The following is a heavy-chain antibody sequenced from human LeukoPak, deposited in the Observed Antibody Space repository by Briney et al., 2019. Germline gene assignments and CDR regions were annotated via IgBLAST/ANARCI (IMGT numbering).Heavy chain of an antibody. Sequence: GSLRLYCAASGFSVTSNYMCWVRQAPGKGLEWVSILYSDDANYYADSVKGRFTISRDSSKNTVFLQMNSLRVEDTAVYYCARDRFNGMDVWGQGTTVTVSS. CDR2: LYSDDAN. CDR3: ARDRFNGMDV. J-gene: IGHJ6*02. CDR1: GFSVTSNY. V-gene: IGHV3-66*01. D-gene: IGHD3-3*01.